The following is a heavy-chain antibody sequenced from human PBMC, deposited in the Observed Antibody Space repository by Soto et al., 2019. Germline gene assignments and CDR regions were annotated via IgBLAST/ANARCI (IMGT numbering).Heavy chain of an antibody. CDR2: IIPIFGTA. CDR1: GGTFSSYA. V-gene: IGHV1-69*13. Sequence: SVKVSCKASGGTFSSYAISWVRQAPGQGLEWMGGIIPIFGTANYAQKFQGRVTITADESTSTAYMELSSLRSEDTAVYYCARGVVARTDEIGYYFDYWGQGTLVTVSS. J-gene: IGHJ4*02. D-gene: IGHD2-15*01. CDR3: ARGVVARTDEIGYYFDY.